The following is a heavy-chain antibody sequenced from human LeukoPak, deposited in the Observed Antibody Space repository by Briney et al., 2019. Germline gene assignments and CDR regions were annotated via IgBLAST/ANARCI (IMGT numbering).Heavy chain of an antibody. D-gene: IGHD4-17*01. J-gene: IGHJ6*04. CDR3: AKDLGMTTGGIYGMDV. V-gene: IGHV3-30*18. CDR1: GFTFSDYA. Sequence: GGSLRLSCAASGFTFSDYAMHWVRQGPGKGLDWVAVISYHGSDQSYPDSVKGRFTISRDNAKNTLYLQMNSLSVEDTAVYYCAKDLGMTTGGIYGMDVWGKGTTVTVSS. CDR2: ISYHGSDQ.